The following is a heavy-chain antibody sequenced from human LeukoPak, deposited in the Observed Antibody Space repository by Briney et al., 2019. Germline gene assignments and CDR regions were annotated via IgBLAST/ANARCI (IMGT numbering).Heavy chain of an antibody. CDR3: ARGRGITGYSSGWSPILNFDY. Sequence: SETLSLTCAVSGYSISSGYYWGWIRQPPGKGLEWIGSIYHSGSTYYNPSLKSRVTISVDTSKNQFSLKLSSVTAADTAVYYCARGRGITGYSSGWSPILNFDYWGQGTLVTVSS. CDR1: GYSISSGYY. CDR2: IYHSGST. D-gene: IGHD6-19*01. J-gene: IGHJ4*02. V-gene: IGHV4-38-2*01.